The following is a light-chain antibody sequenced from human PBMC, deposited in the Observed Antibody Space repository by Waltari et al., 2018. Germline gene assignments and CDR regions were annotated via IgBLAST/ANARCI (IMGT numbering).Light chain of an antibody. CDR2: DVS. CDR1: SSDVGGYNY. CDR3: SSYTSSSTVV. V-gene: IGLV2-14*03. J-gene: IGLJ2*01. Sequence: QSALTQPASVSGSPGQSITISCTGTSSDVGGYNYVSWYQQHPGRAPKVMMYDVSNRRSGVCQRFSGSKSGNTASLTISGLQADDEADYYCSSYTSSSTVVFGGGTKLTVL.